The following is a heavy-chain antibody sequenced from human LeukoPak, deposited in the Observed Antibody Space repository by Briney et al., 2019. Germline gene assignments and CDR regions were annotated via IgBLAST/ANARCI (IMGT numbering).Heavy chain of an antibody. D-gene: IGHD6-6*01. CDR2: IYYSGST. CDR3: ARYSNWSPFEY. V-gene: IGHV4-59*08. Sequence: SETLSLTCTVSGGSISSYYWSWIRQPPGKGLEWIGYIYYSGSTNYNPSLKSRVTISVDTSKNQFSLKLSSVTAADTAVYYCARYSNWSPFEYWGQGSLVTVSS. J-gene: IGHJ4*02. CDR1: GGSISSYY.